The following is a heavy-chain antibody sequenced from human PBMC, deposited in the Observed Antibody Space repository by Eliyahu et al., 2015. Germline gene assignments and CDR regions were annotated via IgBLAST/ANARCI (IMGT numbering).Heavy chain of an antibody. J-gene: IGHJ4*02. Sequence: QVQLQQWGAGLLKPSETLSLTXAVYGGSFCGXYWSXXRQXPGXGLEWIGEINHSGSTNYNPSLKSRVTISVDTSKNQFSLKLSSVTAADTAVYYCARGWQLVQDYWGQGTLVTVSS. D-gene: IGHD6-6*01. CDR2: INHSGST. CDR3: ARGWQLVQDY. V-gene: IGHV4-34*01. CDR1: GGSFCGXY.